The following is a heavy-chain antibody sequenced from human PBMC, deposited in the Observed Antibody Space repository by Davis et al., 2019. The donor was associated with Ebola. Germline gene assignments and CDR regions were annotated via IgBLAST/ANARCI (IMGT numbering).Heavy chain of an antibody. D-gene: IGHD4-17*01. J-gene: IGHJ3*01. CDR3: ARNNGDYVSFDF. Sequence: GESLKISCAASGFSLSTYDMSWVRQAPGKGLEWVAVMSFDGSNENYVDSVKGRFTISRDNSKNTLYLQMNSLRAEDSAIYYCARNNGDYVSFDFWGQGAWVTVSS. V-gene: IGHV3-30-3*01. CDR1: GFSLSTYD. CDR2: MSFDGSNE.